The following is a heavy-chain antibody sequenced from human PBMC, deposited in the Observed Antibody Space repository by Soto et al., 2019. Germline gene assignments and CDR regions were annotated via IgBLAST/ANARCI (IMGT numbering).Heavy chain of an antibody. CDR3: AREAGDHLYYYYYYGMDV. Sequence: PGGSLRLSCAASGFTFSSYSMNWVRQAPGKGLEWVSYISSSSSTIYYADSVKGRFTISRDNAKNSLYLQMNSLRDEDTAVYYCAREAGDHLYYYYYYGMDVWGQGTTVTVSS. CDR1: GFTFSSYS. J-gene: IGHJ6*02. V-gene: IGHV3-48*02. D-gene: IGHD4-17*01. CDR2: ISSSSSTI.